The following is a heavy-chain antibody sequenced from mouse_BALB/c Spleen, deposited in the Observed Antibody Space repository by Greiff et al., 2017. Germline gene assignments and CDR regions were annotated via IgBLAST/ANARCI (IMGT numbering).Heavy chain of an antibody. V-gene: IGHV1-54*01. D-gene: IGHD2-1*01. CDR3: ARYGNYDYYFDY. CDR2: INPGSGGT. J-gene: IGHJ2*01. Sequence: QVQLKQSGAELVRPGTSVKVSCKASGYAFTNYLIEWVKQRPGQGLEWIGVINPGSGGTNYNEKFKGKATLTADKSSSTAYMQLSSLTSDDSAVYFCARYGNYDYYFDYWGQGTTLTVSS. CDR1: GYAFTNYL.